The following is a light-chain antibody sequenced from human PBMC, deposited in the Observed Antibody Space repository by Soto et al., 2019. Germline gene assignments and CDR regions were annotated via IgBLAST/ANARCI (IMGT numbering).Light chain of an antibody. CDR3: SSYAGSYTWI. CDR1: SSDVGGYNY. Sequence: QSVLTQPASVSGSPGQSITISCTGTSSDVGGYNYVSWYQQHPGKAPKLMIYEVSNRPSGVSNRFSGSKSGNTASLTISGLQAEDEADYYCSSYAGSYTWIFGRGTKVTVL. V-gene: IGLV2-14*01. CDR2: EVS. J-gene: IGLJ1*01.